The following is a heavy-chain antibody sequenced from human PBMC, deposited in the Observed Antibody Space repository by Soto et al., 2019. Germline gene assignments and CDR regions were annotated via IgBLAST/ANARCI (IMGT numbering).Heavy chain of an antibody. CDR3: ARDRLAFDYYDSSGYSFDY. J-gene: IGHJ4*02. CDR2: IIPIFGTA. V-gene: IGHV1-69*13. Sequence: SVKVSCKASGGTFSSYAISWVRQAPGRGLEWMGGIIPIFGTANYAQKFQGRVTITADESTSTAYMELSSLRSEDTAVYYCARDRLAFDYYDSSGYSFDYWGQGTLVTVSS. CDR1: GGTFSSYA. D-gene: IGHD3-22*01.